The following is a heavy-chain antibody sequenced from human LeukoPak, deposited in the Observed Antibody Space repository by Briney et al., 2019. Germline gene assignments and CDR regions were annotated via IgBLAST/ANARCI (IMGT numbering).Heavy chain of an antibody. D-gene: IGHD5-24*01. CDR2: IYSSGST. Sequence: SETLSLTCTVSGGSISGYYWSWIRQPAGKGLEWIGRIYSSGSTNYNPSLKSRVTLSVDTSKNQFSLELNSVTAADTAVYYCAREKMAGVPLFDYWGQGTLVTVSS. CDR3: AREKMAGVPLFDY. J-gene: IGHJ4*02. V-gene: IGHV4-4*07. CDR1: GGSISGYY.